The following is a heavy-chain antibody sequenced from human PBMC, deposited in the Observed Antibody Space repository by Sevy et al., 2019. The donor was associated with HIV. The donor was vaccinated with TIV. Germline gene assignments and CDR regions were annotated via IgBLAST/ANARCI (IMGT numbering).Heavy chain of an antibody. J-gene: IGHJ6*02. CDR1: GSTFSTYS. V-gene: IGHV3-48*01. Sequence: GGSLRLSCAASGSTFSTYSMNWVRQAPGKGLEWVSYISSSSTIYYADSVRGRFTISRDNAKNSLYLQMNSLRADDTAVYYCARVPSTGRYGMDVWGQGTTVTVSS. D-gene: IGHD3-10*01. CDR3: ARVPSTGRYGMDV. CDR2: ISSSSTI.